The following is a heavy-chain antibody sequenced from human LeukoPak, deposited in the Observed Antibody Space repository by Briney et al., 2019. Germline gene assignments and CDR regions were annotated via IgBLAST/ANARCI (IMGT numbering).Heavy chain of an antibody. Sequence: PGGSLRLSCAASGFILSTYAMSWVRQAPGKGLEWVSAISGSGGSTYYADSVKGRFTISRDNSKNTLYLQMNSLRAEDTAVYYCAASGRSGSYYNEWHVGEIYWGQGTLVTVSS. CDR2: ISGSGGST. CDR1: GFILSTYA. J-gene: IGHJ4*02. D-gene: IGHD3-10*01. V-gene: IGHV3-23*01. CDR3: AASGRSGSYYNEWHVGEIY.